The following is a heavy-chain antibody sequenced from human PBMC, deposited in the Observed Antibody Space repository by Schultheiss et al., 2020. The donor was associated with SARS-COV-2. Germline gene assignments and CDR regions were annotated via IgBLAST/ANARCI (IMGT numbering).Heavy chain of an antibody. CDR3: ARDLGAEDAFDI. CDR2: IWYDGSNK. CDR1: GFTFSSYG. V-gene: IGHV3-33*08. J-gene: IGHJ3*02. Sequence: GGSLRLSCAASGFTFSSYGMHWVRQAPGKGLEWVAVIWYDGSNKYYADSVKGRFTISRDNSKNTLYLQMNSLRAEDTAVYYCARDLGAEDAFDIWGQGTMVTVSS. D-gene: IGHD3-16*01.